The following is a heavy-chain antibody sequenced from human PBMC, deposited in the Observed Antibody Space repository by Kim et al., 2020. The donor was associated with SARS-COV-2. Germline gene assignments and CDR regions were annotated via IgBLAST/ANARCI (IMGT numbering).Heavy chain of an antibody. Sequence: SETLSLTCTVSGGSISSYYWSWIRQPPGKGLEWIGYVYYSGSTNYNPSLKSRVTLSVDTSKNQFSLKLSSVTAADTAVYYCARAGARRGDIDYWGQGTLVTVSS. CDR1: GGSISSYY. V-gene: IGHV4-59*13. D-gene: IGHD2-21*01. J-gene: IGHJ4*02. CDR3: ARAGARRGDIDY. CDR2: VYYSGST.